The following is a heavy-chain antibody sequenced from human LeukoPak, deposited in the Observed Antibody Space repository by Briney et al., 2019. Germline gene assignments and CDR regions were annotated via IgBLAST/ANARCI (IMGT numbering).Heavy chain of an antibody. V-gene: IGHV3-30-3*01. D-gene: IGHD4-17*01. CDR3: ASAPYGDYVDY. J-gene: IGHJ4*02. Sequence: GGSLRLSCAASGFTFSSYAMHWVRQAPGKGLEWVAVISYDGSNKYYADSVKGRFTISRDNSKDTLYLQMNSLRAEDTAVYYCASAPYGDYVDYWGQGTLVTVSS. CDR1: GFTFSSYA. CDR2: ISYDGSNK.